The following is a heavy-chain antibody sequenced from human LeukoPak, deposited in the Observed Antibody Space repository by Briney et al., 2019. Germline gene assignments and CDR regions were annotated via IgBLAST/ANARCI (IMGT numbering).Heavy chain of an antibody. J-gene: IGHJ3*02. Sequence: SVKVSCKASGGTFSNYASNWVRQAPGQGLEWMGGIIPIFGTANYAQKFQGRVTITADESTSTAYMELSSLRSEDTAVYYCARHCSGGNCYGVADIWGQGTVVTVSS. D-gene: IGHD2-15*01. V-gene: IGHV1-69*13. CDR1: GGTFSNYA. CDR2: IIPIFGTA. CDR3: ARHCSGGNCYGVADI.